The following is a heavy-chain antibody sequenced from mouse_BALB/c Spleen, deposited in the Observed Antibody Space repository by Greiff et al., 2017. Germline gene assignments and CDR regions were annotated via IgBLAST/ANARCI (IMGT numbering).Heavy chain of an antibody. CDR1: GYSITSDYA. J-gene: IGHJ3*01. D-gene: IGHD2-4*01. CDR3: ARRFYDYDWFAY. V-gene: IGHV3-2*02. Sequence: VQLKQSGPGLVKPSQSLSLTCTVTGYSITSDYAWNWIRQFPGNKLEWMGYISYSGSTSYNPSLKSRISITRDTSKNQFFLQLNSVTTEDTATYYCARRFYDYDWFAYWGQGTLVTVSA. CDR2: ISYSGST.